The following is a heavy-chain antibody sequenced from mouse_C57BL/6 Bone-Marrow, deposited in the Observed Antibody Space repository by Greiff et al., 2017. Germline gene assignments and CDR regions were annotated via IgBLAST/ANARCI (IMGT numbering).Heavy chain of an antibody. CDR1: GYTFTDYE. J-gene: IGHJ1*03. V-gene: IGHV1-15*01. CDR3: TRDGNWYLDD. D-gene: IGHD2-3*01. CDR2: IDPETGGT. Sequence: VQLQQSGAELVRPGASVTLSCKASGYTFTDYEMHWVNQTPVHGLEWIGAIDPETGGTAYNKKFKGKAILTADKTSSTAYMERRSPKSAASAVCSRTRDGNWYLDDWGTGTTVTVSS.